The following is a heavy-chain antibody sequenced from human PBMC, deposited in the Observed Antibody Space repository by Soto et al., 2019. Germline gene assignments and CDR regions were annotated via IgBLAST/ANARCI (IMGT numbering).Heavy chain of an antibody. Sequence: GGSLRLSCAASGFTFSSYSMNWVRQAPGKGLEWVSSISSSSSYIYYADSVKGRFTISRDNAKNSLYLQMNSLRAEDTAVYYCARSYDFWSGYSVSYTYYYGMDVWGQGTTVTVSS. CDR3: ARSYDFWSGYSVSYTYYYGMDV. CDR2: ISSSSSYI. V-gene: IGHV3-21*01. CDR1: GFTFSSYS. J-gene: IGHJ6*02. D-gene: IGHD3-3*01.